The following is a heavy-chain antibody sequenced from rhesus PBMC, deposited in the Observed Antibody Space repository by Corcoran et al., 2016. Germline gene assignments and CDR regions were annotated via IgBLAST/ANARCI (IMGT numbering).Heavy chain of an antibody. D-gene: IGHD4-29*01. J-gene: IGHJ4*01. CDR2: INTGGGST. CDR1: EFTFSSYY. V-gene: IGHV3-8*01. CDR3: AKAPYGIGLDF. Sequence: EVQLVESGGGLVQPGGSLSLSCTGSEFTFSSYYLFWVRQAPGKGLEWVSTINTGGGSTWYTDSVKGRFTISRENAKNTLYLQMDSLRTEDTAVYYCAKAPYGIGLDFWGQGVLVTVSS.